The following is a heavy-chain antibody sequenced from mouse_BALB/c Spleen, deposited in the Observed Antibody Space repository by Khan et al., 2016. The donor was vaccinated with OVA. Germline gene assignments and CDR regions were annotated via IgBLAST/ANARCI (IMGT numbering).Heavy chain of an antibody. CDR1: GYIFTSYW. Sequence: VELVESGAELVRPGASVKLSCKTSGYIFTSYWIHWLRQRSGQGLEWMARIYPGTGSTYYNEKFKGKATLTADKSSSTAYMQLSSLKSEDSAVYFCARGDEENYAMDYWGQGTSVTVSS. CDR2: IYPGTGST. CDR3: ARGDEENYAMDY. J-gene: IGHJ4*01. V-gene: IGHV1S132*01.